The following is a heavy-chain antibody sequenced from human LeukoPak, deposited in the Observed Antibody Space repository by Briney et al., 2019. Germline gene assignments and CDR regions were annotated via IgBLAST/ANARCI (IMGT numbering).Heavy chain of an antibody. CDR1: GGTFSSYA. Sequence: ASVKVSCKASGGTFSSYAISWVRQAPGQGLEWMGWINPNSGGTNYAQKFQGRVTMTRDTSISTAYMELSRLRSDDTAVYYCARDGSRQWLVPTDYWGQGTLVTVSS. CDR2: INPNSGGT. D-gene: IGHD6-19*01. J-gene: IGHJ4*02. V-gene: IGHV1-2*02. CDR3: ARDGSRQWLVPTDY.